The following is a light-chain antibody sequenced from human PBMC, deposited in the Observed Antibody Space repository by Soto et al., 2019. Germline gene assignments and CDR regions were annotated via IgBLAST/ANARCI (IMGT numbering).Light chain of an antibody. J-gene: IGKJ4*01. CDR1: QSIRSY. V-gene: IGKV1-39*01. Sequence: DIPLTQSPSSLSSSVGDIVTITCRASQSIRSYLNWYQQKPGKAPKLLIYAASSLQTGVSSRFSGSGSGTDFTLTISNLQPEDFATYYCQQTSSTPTFGGGTNVDIK. CDR2: AAS. CDR3: QQTSSTPT.